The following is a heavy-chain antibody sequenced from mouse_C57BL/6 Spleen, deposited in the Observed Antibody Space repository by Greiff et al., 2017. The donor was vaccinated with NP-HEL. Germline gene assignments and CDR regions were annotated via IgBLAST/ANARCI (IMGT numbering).Heavy chain of an antibody. Sequence: ESGPGLVKPSQSLSLTCSVTGYSITSGYYWNWIRQFPGNKLEWMGYISYDGSNNYNPSLKNRISITRDTSKNQFFLKLNSVTTEDTATYYCARDGDFITTPWFAYWGQGTLVTVSA. V-gene: IGHV3-6*01. J-gene: IGHJ3*01. CDR3: ARDGDFITTPWFAY. D-gene: IGHD1-1*01. CDR1: GYSITSGYY. CDR2: ISYDGSN.